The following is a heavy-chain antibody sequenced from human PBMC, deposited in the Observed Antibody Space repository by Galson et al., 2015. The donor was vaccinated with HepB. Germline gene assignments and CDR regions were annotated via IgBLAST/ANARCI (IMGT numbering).Heavy chain of an antibody. V-gene: IGHV4-4*02. Sequence: LSLTCAVTGGSIGNSKWWSWVRQPPGKGLEWIGQINHRGSADYKPSLKSRVTISVDKSKNQFSLKLTSASAADTAMYYCAKVLSSGGYWSSGYYGMDVWGQGITVTVSS. CDR2: INHRGSA. J-gene: IGHJ6*02. CDR3: AKVLSSGGYWSSGYYGMDV. D-gene: IGHD1-26*01. CDR1: GGSIGNSKW.